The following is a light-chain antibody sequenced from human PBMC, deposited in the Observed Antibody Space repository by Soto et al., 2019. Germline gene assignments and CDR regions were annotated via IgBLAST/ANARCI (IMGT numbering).Light chain of an antibody. V-gene: IGKV3-20*01. CDR2: GAS. J-gene: IGKJ2*01. Sequence: EIVLTQSPDTLSLSPGERATLSCRGSQSVSSSYLAWYQQRPGQAPRLLIYGASSRATGVPDRFSGSGSGTDFTLTISRLEPDDFAVYFCQQYGTAFGQGTKLEIK. CDR1: QSVSSSY. CDR3: QQYGTA.